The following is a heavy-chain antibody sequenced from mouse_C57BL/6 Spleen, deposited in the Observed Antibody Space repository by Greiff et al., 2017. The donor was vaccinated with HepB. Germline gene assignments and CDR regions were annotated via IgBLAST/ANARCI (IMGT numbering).Heavy chain of an antibody. CDR3: ARTYGSSYGYFDV. J-gene: IGHJ1*03. CDR2: ISGGGGNT. CDR1: GFTFSSYT. V-gene: IGHV5-9*01. Sequence: EVMLVESGGGLVKPGGSLKLSCAASGFTFSSYTMSWVRQTPEKRLEWVATISGGGGNTYYPDSVKGRFTISRDNAKTTLYLQMSSLRSEDTALYYCARTYGSSYGYFDVWGTGTTVTVSS. D-gene: IGHD1-1*01.